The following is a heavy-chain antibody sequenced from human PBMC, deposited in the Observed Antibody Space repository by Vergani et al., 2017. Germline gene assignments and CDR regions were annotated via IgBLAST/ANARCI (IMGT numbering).Heavy chain of an antibody. CDR3: ARGGGYSYGYQGAFDY. D-gene: IGHD5-18*01. V-gene: IGHV3-48*01. CDR2: ISSSSSTI. Sequence: VQLVESGGGVVQPGRSLRLSCAASGFTFSSYGMHWVRQAPGKGLEWVSYISSSSSTIYYADSVKGRFTISRDNAKNSLYLQMNSLRAEDTAVYYCARGGGYSYGYQGAFDYWGQGTLVTVSS. J-gene: IGHJ4*02. CDR1: GFTFSSYG.